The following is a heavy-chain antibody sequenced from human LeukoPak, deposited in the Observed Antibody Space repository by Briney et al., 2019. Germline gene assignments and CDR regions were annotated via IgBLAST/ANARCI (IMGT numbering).Heavy chain of an antibody. V-gene: IGHV4-30-4*01. D-gene: IGHD1-26*01. J-gene: IGHJ5*02. Sequence: SETLSLTCTVSGGSISSDAYYWSWIRQPPGKGLEWIAYIYHRGSTYYNPSLKSRVTMSVDTSKSQFSLKLTSVTAADTAVYYCARIRSLVVDVGQQNWFDPWGQGTLVTVSS. CDR2: IYHRGST. CDR1: GGSISSDAYY. CDR3: ARIRSLVVDVGQQNWFDP.